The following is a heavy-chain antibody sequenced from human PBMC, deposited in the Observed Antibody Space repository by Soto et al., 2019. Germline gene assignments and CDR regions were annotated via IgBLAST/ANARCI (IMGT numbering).Heavy chain of an antibody. J-gene: IGHJ4*02. D-gene: IGHD6-19*01. V-gene: IGHV3-30-3*01. CDR1: GSTFSSYA. CDR3: TRDQSSAFHH. Sequence: GGSLRLSCAASGSTFSSYAMHWVRQAPGKGLEWVAAISYDGSDQYYVDSVKGRFTISRDDSRTTVYLQMDSLRGADTAVYYCTRDQSSAFHHWGQGTLVTVSS. CDR2: ISYDGSDQ.